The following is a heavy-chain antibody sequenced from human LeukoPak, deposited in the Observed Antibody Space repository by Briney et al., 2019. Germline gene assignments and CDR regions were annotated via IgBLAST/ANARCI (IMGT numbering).Heavy chain of an antibody. Sequence: GGSLRLSCAASGFTVSSNYMSWVRQAPGKGLEWVSHITASGTAMFYADSVKGRFTISRDNAKNSLYLQMDSLRDEDTAVYYCASSGSYRFDYWGQGTLVTVSS. CDR1: GFTVSSNY. CDR2: ITASGTAM. D-gene: IGHD1-26*01. J-gene: IGHJ4*02. V-gene: IGHV3-48*02. CDR3: ASSGSYRFDY.